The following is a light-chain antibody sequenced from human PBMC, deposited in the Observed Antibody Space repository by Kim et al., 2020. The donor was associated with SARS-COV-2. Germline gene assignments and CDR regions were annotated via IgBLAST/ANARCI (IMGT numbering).Light chain of an antibody. J-gene: IGLJ2*01. Sequence: SYELTQPPSVSVAPGKTARSTCGGNNIGSKSVHWYQQKPGQAPVLVIYYDSDRPSGIPERFSGSNSGNTATLTISRDEAGDEADYYCQVWDSSSDPVVFGGGTQLTVL. V-gene: IGLV3-21*04. CDR3: QVWDSSSDPVV. CDR1: NIGSKS. CDR2: YDS.